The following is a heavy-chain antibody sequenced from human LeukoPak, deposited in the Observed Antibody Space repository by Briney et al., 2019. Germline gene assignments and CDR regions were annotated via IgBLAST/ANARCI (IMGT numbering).Heavy chain of an antibody. J-gene: IGHJ4*02. CDR1: GFTFGSYE. Sequence: GGSLRLSCAASGFTFGSYEMNWVRQAPGKGLEWVSYITSSGSIIYYADSVKGRFTISRDNAKNSLFLQMNSLRAEDTAVYYCARSGLPGIAVAADFDYWGQGTLVTVSS. CDR3: ARSGLPGIAVAADFDY. D-gene: IGHD6-19*01. V-gene: IGHV3-48*03. CDR2: ITSSGSII.